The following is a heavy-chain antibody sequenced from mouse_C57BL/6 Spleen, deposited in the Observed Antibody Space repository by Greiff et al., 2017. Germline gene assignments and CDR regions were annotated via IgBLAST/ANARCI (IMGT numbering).Heavy chain of an antibody. D-gene: IGHD2-5*01. CDR2: ISYDGSN. CDR1: GYSITSGYY. Sequence: DVKLVESGPGLVKPSQSLSLTCSVTGYSITSGYYWNWIRQFPGNKLEWMGYISYDGSNNYNPSLKNRISITRDTSKNQFFLKLNSVTTEDTATYYCARVGSNLYWYFDVWGTGTTVTVSS. CDR3: ARVGSNLYWYFDV. V-gene: IGHV3-6*01. J-gene: IGHJ1*03.